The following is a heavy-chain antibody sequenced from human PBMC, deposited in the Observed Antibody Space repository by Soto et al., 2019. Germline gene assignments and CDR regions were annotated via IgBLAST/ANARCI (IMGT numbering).Heavy chain of an antibody. CDR2: ISGSGGST. J-gene: IGHJ4*02. D-gene: IGHD3-9*01. Sequence: EVQLLESGGGLVQPGGSLRLSCAASGFTFSSYAMSWVRQAPGKGLEWVSAISGSGGSTYYADSVKGRFTISRDNSKNTLYLQMNSLRAEDTVVYYCAKGLRYFDWTSPFDYWGQGTLVTVSS. CDR1: GFTFSSYA. V-gene: IGHV3-23*01. CDR3: AKGLRYFDWTSPFDY.